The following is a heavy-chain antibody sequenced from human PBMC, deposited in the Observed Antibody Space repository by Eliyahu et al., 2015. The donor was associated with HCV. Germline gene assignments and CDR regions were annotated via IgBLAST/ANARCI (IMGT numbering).Heavy chain of an antibody. Sequence: QVQLVESGGGVVQPGGSLRLSCAAXGXTFXXYGMHWXRQAPGKGXEWVAFIRHDGSKKYYADSVKGRFTISRDNSKNTLYLQMNSLKAEDTAIYYCAKDLDKIIGLLIGQPDFWGQGALVTVSS. CDR1: GXTFXXYG. J-gene: IGHJ4*02. D-gene: IGHD3/OR15-3a*01. CDR3: AKDLDKIIGLLIGQPDF. V-gene: IGHV3-30*02. CDR2: IRHDGSKK.